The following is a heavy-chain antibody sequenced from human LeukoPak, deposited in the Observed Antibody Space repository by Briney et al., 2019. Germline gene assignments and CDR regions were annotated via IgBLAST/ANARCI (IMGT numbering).Heavy chain of an antibody. CDR2: VSGSGAEI. J-gene: IGHJ4*01. CDR1: GFTFDSFE. V-gene: IGHV3-48*03. CDR3: SSGPNFDY. Sequence: GGSLRLSCAASGFTFDSFEMNWVRQAPGKGLEWISYVSGSGAEIHYGDSVKGRFTISRDNPKSSLYLQMNSLRAEDTAVYFCSSGPNFDYWGHGTLVTVSS. D-gene: IGHD3/OR15-3a*01.